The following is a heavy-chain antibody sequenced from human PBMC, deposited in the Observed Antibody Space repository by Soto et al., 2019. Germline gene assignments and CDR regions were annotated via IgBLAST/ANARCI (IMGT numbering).Heavy chain of an antibody. V-gene: IGHV4-61*01. Sequence: SETLSLTCTVSGASVNSENYYWSWIRQPPGKGLEWIGYVYYSGSTNYNPSLKSRATISLDTYKNQFSLKMTSMTSADKAFYYCPRGVLRFLQCFDPWGQGTLVTVSS. CDR3: PRGVLRFLQCFDP. J-gene: IGHJ5*02. D-gene: IGHD3-3*01. CDR2: VYYSGST. CDR1: GASVNSENYY.